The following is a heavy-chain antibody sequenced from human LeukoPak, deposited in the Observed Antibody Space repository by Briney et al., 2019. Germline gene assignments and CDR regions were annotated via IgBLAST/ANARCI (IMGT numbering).Heavy chain of an antibody. V-gene: IGHV4-34*01. CDR2: INHSGST. CDR1: GGSFSGYY. CDR3: ARPRSIAARPGVVVFDY. Sequence: SETLSLTCAVYGGSFSGYYWSWIRQPPGKGLEWIGEINHSGSTNYNPSLKSRVTIPVDTSKNQFSLKLSSVTAADTAVYYCARPRSIAARPGVVVFDYWGQGTLVTVSS. J-gene: IGHJ4*02. D-gene: IGHD6-6*01.